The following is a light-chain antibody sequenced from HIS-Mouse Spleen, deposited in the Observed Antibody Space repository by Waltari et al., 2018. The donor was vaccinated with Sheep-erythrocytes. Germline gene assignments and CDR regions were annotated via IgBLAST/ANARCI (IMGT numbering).Light chain of an antibody. CDR1: SGHSSYA. CDR3: CSYAGSYNHV. Sequence: QLVLTQSPSASASLGASVKLTCTLSSGHSSYAIAWHQQQPEKGPRYLMKLNSDGSHSKRDGIPDRFSGSSSGAERYLTISSLQSEDEADYYCCSYAGSYNHVFATGTKVTVL. CDR2: LNSDGSH. V-gene: IGLV4-69*01. J-gene: IGLJ1*01.